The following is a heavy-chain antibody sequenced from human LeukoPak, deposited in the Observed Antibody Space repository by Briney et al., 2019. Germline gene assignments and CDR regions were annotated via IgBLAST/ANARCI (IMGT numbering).Heavy chain of an antibody. CDR1: GYTFTSYG. V-gene: IGHV1-18*01. CDR3: ARLMGPPDY. D-gene: IGHD2-8*01. CDR2: ISTYNDNP. J-gene: IGHJ4*02. Sequence: GASVTVSCTASGYTFTSYGISWVRQAPGQGLECMGWISTYNDNPNYAQKFQGRVTMTTDTSTSTAYLDLRSLRSDDTAVYFCARLMGPPDYWGQGTRVTVSS.